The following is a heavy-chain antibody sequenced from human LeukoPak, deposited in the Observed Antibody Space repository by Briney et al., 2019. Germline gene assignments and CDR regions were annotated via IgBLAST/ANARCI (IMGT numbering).Heavy chain of an antibody. J-gene: IGHJ6*03. D-gene: IGHD3-3*01. Sequence: PGGSLRLSCAASGFTFSSYSMNWVRQAPGKGLEWVSYISSSSSTIYYADSVKGRFTISRDNAKNSLYLQMNSLRAEDTAVYYCARGSRVTIFGVVIGYYYYYMDVWGKGTTVTVSS. CDR2: ISSSSSTI. CDR1: GFTFSSYS. V-gene: IGHV3-48*01. CDR3: ARGSRVTIFGVVIGYYYYYMDV.